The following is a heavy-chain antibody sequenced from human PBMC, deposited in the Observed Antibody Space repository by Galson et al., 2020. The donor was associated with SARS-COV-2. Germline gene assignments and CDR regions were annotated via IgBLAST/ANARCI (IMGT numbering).Heavy chain of an antibody. D-gene: IGHD3-10*01. CDR2: ISWNSGSI. Sequence: GGSLRLSCAASGFTFDDYAMHWVRQAPGKGLEWVSGISWNSGSIGYADSVKGRFTISRDNAKNSLYLQMNSLRAEDTALYYCAKDTGDGYGSGSYRAGDASYYYYGMDVWGQGTTVTVSS. CDR3: AKDTGDGYGSGSYRAGDASYYYYGMDV. J-gene: IGHJ6*02. V-gene: IGHV3-9*01. CDR1: GFTFDDYA.